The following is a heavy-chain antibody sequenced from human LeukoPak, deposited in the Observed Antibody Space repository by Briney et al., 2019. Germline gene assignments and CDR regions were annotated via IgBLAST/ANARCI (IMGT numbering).Heavy chain of an antibody. Sequence: ASVKVSCKASGYTFTSYAMHWVRQAPGQRLEWMGWINPGNGNTKYSQKFQGRVTITRDTSASTAYMELSSLRSEDTAVYYCARDWHDSSGLLPFDYWGQGTLVTVSS. CDR1: GYTFTSYA. D-gene: IGHD3-22*01. V-gene: IGHV1-3*01. J-gene: IGHJ4*02. CDR2: INPGNGNT. CDR3: ARDWHDSSGLLPFDY.